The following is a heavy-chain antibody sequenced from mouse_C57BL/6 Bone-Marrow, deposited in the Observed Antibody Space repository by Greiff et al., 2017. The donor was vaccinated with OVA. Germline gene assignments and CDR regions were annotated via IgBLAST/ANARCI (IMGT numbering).Heavy chain of an antibody. V-gene: IGHV2-2*01. Sequence: VQLQQSGPGLVQPSQSLSITCTVSGFSLTSYGVHWVRQSPGKGLEWLGVIWSGGSTDYNAAFISRLSISKDNSKSQVFFKMNSLQADDTAIYYCARMVATGGYYYAMDYWGQGTSVTVSS. CDR1: GFSLTSYG. J-gene: IGHJ4*01. CDR2: IWSGGST. D-gene: IGHD1-1*02. CDR3: ARMVATGGYYYAMDY.